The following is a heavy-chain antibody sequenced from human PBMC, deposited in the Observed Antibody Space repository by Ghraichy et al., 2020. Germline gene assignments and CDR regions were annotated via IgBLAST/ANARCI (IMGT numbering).Heavy chain of an antibody. Sequence: ASVRVSCKASGYTFTGYYMHWVRQAPGQGLEWMGWINPNSGGTNYAQKFQGRVTMTRDTSISTAYMELSRLRSDDTAVYYCARDPTDYYDSSGYYYPSDYWGQGTLVTVSS. J-gene: IGHJ4*02. CDR1: GYTFTGYY. D-gene: IGHD3-22*01. CDR3: ARDPTDYYDSSGYYYPSDY. CDR2: INPNSGGT. V-gene: IGHV1-2*02.